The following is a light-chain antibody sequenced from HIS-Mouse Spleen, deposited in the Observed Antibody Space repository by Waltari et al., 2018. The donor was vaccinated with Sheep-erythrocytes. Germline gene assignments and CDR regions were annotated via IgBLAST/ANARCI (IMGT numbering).Light chain of an antibody. CDR2: EDN. J-gene: IGLJ1*01. Sequence: NFMLTQPHSVSESPGKTVTISCTRSSGSIASHYVQWYQQRPGSAPPTVIYEDNQRPSGVPDRFSGSIDSSSNSASLTISGLKTEDEADYYCQSYDSSNYVFGTGTKVTVL. V-gene: IGLV6-57*04. CDR3: QSYDSSNYV. CDR1: SGSIASHY.